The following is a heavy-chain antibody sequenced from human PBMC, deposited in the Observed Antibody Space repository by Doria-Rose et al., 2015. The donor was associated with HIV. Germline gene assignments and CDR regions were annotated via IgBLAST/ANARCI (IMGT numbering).Heavy chain of an antibody. D-gene: IGHD6-13*01. CDR3: ARIHSLSSSSLGH. Sequence: QVQLVQSGAEVKKPGASVTVSCKTSGYTFSAYAIPWVRQAPGQRLEWMGWLNVGNGDTRYSRKFQDRVTITSDTSANTGYMALSSLRSEDTAVYYCARIHSLSSSSLGHWGQGTLVTVSS. CDR1: GYTFSAYA. CDR2: LNVGNGDT. V-gene: IGHV1-3*01. J-gene: IGHJ4*02.